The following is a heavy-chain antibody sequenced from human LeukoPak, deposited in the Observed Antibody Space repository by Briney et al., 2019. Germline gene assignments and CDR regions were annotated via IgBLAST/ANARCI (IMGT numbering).Heavy chain of an antibody. Sequence: SETLSLTCAVYGGSFSGYYWSWIRQPPGKGLEWIGEINHSGSTNYNPSLKSRVTISVDTSKNQFSLKLSSVTAADTAVYYCARGSPRYYYGSGSYLWDAFDIWGQGTMVTVSS. J-gene: IGHJ3*02. D-gene: IGHD3-10*01. CDR2: INHSGST. V-gene: IGHV4-34*01. CDR1: GGSFSGYY. CDR3: ARGSPRYYYGSGSYLWDAFDI.